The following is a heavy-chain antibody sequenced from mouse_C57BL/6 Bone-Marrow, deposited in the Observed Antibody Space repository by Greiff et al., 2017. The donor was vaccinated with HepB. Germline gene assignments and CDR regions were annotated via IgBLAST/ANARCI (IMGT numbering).Heavy chain of an antibody. V-gene: IGHV1-15*01. Sequence: VQLQQSGAELVRPGASVTLSCKASGYTFTDYEMHWVKQTPVHGLEWIGAIDPETGGTAYNQKFKGKAILTADKSSSTAYMELRSLTSEDSAVYYCTRCRYREWFAYWDQGTLVTVSA. CDR1: GYTFTDYE. D-gene: IGHD2-14*01. CDR2: IDPETGGT. CDR3: TRCRYREWFAY. J-gene: IGHJ3*01.